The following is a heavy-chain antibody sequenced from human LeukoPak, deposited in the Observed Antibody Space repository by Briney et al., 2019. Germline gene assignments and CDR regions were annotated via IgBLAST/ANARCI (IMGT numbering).Heavy chain of an antibody. CDR1: GYPISSGYH. CDR3: ARENWVFDY. V-gene: IGHV4-38-2*02. J-gene: IGHJ4*02. Sequence: SETLSLTCVVSGYPISSGYHWGWIRQPPGEGLEWIGSVYRSGSTYYNPSLKSRVTISVDTSKNQIALKVRSVTAADTAVYYCARENWVFDYWGQGILVTVSS. D-gene: IGHD7-27*01. CDR2: VYRSGST.